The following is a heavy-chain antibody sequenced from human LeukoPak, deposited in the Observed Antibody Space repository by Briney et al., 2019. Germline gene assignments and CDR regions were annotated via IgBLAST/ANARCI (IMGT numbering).Heavy chain of an antibody. J-gene: IGHJ4*02. D-gene: IGHD5-12*01. CDR3: AKGAYDYIEMGYFDY. CDR2: TIASSGST. V-gene: IGHV3-23*01. CDR1: GFSISNSA. Sequence: GGPLRLSCAASGFSISNSAMSWVRQAPGKGLEWVSLTIASSGSTFYADSVKGRFTISRDNSKNTLFLQMNSLRAEDTAVYYCAKGAYDYIEMGYFDYWGQGTLVTVSS.